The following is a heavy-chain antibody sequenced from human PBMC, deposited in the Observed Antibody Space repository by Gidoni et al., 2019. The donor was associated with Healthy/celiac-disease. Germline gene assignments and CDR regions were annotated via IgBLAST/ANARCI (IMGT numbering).Heavy chain of an antibody. J-gene: IGHJ5*02. V-gene: IGHV3-15*01. CDR1: GFTFSNAW. D-gene: IGHD3-3*01. Sequence: EVQLVESGGGLVKPGGSLRLSCAASGFTFSNAWMSWVRQAPGKGLEWVGRIKSKTDGGTTDYAAPVKGRFTISRDDSKNTLYLQMNSLKTEDTAVYYCTQAKVRSGYYPWGQGTLVTVSS. CDR2: IKSKTDGGTT. CDR3: TQAKVRSGYYP.